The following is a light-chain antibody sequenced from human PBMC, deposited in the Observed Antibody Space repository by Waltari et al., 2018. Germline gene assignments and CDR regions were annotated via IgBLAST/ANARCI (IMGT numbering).Light chain of an antibody. CDR2: AAS. CDR1: QSITTY. Sequence: DNQMTQSPSSLSASVGDRVTITCRASQSITTYLNWYQQKPGKAPKLLIYAASSLQSEVPSRFSGSGSGTDFTLTISSLQPEDFATYYCQQSYSTPFFGPGTKVDIK. CDR3: QQSYSTPF. V-gene: IGKV1-39*01. J-gene: IGKJ3*01.